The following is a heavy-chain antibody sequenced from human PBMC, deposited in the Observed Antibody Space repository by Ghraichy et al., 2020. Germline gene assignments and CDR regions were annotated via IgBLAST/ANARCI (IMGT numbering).Heavy chain of an antibody. CDR3: ARGPPYDFWSGYHLAEYFQH. Sequence: SETLSLTCTVSGGSISSYYWSWIRQPPGKGLEWIGYIYYSGSTNYNPSLKSRVTISVDTSKNQFSLKLSSVTAADTAVYYCARGPPYDFWSGYHLAEYFQHWGQGTLVTVSS. CDR2: IYYSGST. D-gene: IGHD3-3*01. J-gene: IGHJ1*01. CDR1: GGSISSYY. V-gene: IGHV4-59*01.